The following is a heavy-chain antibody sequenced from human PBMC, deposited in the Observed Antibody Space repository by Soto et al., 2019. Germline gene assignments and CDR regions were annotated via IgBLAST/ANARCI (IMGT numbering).Heavy chain of an antibody. D-gene: IGHD6-19*01. CDR1: GFIFRDYA. V-gene: IGHV3-23*01. J-gene: IGHJ4*02. Sequence: VQLLESGGGLVQPGGSLRLSCAASGFIFRDYAMNWVRQAPGMGLEWVSDISGSGDSARYADSVKGRFTISRDNSRDTLYLHMNSLRVDDTAVYYCGKERRGSGWSVCDFWGQGDLVTVSS. CDR2: ISGSGDSA. CDR3: GKERRGSGWSVCDF.